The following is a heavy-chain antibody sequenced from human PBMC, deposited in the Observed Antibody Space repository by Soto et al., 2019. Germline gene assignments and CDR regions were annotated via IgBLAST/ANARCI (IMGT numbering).Heavy chain of an antibody. Sequence: QVQLVQSGAEVKKPGSSVKVSCKASGGTVSSYAISWVRQAPGQGLEWTGGIITICGTANYAQKFQGRVTITADESTRTAYMELSSLRSEDTAVYYCASGYSSGWDFDYWGQGTLVTVSS. V-gene: IGHV1-69*12. CDR3: ASGYSSGWDFDY. D-gene: IGHD6-19*01. J-gene: IGHJ4*02. CDR2: IITICGTA. CDR1: GGTVSSYA.